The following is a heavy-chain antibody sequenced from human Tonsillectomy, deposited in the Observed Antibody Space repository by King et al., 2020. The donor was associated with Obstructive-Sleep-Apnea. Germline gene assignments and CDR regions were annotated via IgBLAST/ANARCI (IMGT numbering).Heavy chain of an antibody. CDR1: GFMFSTYV. D-gene: IGHD2-15*01. Sequence: VQLVESGGGLVQPGRSLSLSCTASGFMFSTYVIHWVRQAPGKGLEWVALISYDGYNKYYADSVKGRFTVSRDNSRNRIFLQMNSVRAEDTALYYFRRDMSLLYAMDVWAKGPRSPSP. CDR3: RRDMSLLYAMDV. CDR2: ISYDGYNK. V-gene: IGHV3-30*03. J-gene: IGHJ6*02.